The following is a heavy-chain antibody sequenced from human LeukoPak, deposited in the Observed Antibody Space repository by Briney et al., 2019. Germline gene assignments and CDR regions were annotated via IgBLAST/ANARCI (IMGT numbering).Heavy chain of an antibody. CDR1: SGSISSYY. D-gene: IGHD6-13*01. CDR3: ARADSSSWFD. V-gene: IGHV4-59*01. CDR2: IYYSGST. J-gene: IGHJ4*02. Sequence: SETLSLTCTLSSGSISSYYWSWIRQPPGGGLEWIGYIYYSGSTNYNPSLKSRVTISVDTSKNQFSLKLSSVTAADTAVYYCARADSSSWFDWGQGTLVTVSS.